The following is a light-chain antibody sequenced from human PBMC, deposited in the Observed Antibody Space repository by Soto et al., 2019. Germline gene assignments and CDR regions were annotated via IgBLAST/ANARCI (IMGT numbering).Light chain of an antibody. J-gene: IGKJ3*01. Sequence: DIQMTQSPSSLSASIEDRVTLTCRASQTITSYLNWYQQKPGKAPKLLIYAASTLQSGVPLRFNGSGFGTDFSLTFSGLQPEDFATYFCQESYRPPFTFGPGTRVDVK. CDR3: QESYRPPFT. CDR1: QTITSY. CDR2: AAS. V-gene: IGKV1-39*01.